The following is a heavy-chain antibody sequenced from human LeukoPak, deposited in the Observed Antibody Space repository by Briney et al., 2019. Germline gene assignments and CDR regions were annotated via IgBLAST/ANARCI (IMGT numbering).Heavy chain of an antibody. CDR3: AKAGIVVVPAGILDY. J-gene: IGHJ4*02. CDR1: GFTFSSYA. V-gene: IGHV3-23*01. D-gene: IGHD2-2*01. CDR2: ISGSGGST. Sequence: PGGSLRLSCAASGFTFSSYAMSWVRQAPGKGLEGVPAISGSGGSTYYADSVKGRFTISRDNSKNTLYLQMNSLRAEDTAVYHCAKAGIVVVPAGILDYWGQGTLVTVSS.